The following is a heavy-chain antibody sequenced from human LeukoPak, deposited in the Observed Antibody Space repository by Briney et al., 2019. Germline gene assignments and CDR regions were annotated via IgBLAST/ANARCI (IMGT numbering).Heavy chain of an antibody. V-gene: IGHV3-30*02. CDR2: IRYDGSNK. Sequence: GGSLRLSCAASGFTFSSYGMHWVRQAPGKGLEWVAFIRYDGSNKYYADSVKGRFTISRDNSKNTLYLQMNSLRAEDTAVYYCAKDRSRVGNPPRELDYWGQGTLVTVSS. CDR3: AKDRSRVGNPPRELDY. D-gene: IGHD1-26*01. CDR1: GFTFSSYG. J-gene: IGHJ4*02.